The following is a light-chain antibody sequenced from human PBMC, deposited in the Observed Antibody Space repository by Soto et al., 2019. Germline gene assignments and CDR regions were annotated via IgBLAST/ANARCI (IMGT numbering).Light chain of an antibody. Sequence: QSVLTQPASVSGSPGQSITISCTGTSSDVGNYNAVSWYQQHPGKAPKLMIYEDSKRPSGVSNRFYGSKSGNTASLTVSGLQAEDEADYYCCSYAGSTTFAVFGGGTQLTVL. V-gene: IGLV2-23*02. J-gene: IGLJ3*02. CDR3: CSYAGSTTFAV. CDR2: EDS. CDR1: SSDVGNYNA.